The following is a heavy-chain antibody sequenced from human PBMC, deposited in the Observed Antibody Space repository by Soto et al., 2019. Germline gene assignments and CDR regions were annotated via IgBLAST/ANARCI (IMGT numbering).Heavy chain of an antibody. D-gene: IGHD6-19*01. CDR2: IYPGDSDT. V-gene: IGHV5-51*01. J-gene: IGHJ6*02. CDR3: ARSRRGAYSSGWYSLSGYYNYGIDV. Sequence: PGESLKISCKGSGYRFSNYWIGWVRQMPGKGLEWVGIIYPGDSDTRYSPSLQGQVTITADKSISTAYLQWRSLKASDTAMYYCARSRRGAYSSGWYSLSGYYNYGIDVWGQGTKVTVSS. CDR1: GYRFSNYW.